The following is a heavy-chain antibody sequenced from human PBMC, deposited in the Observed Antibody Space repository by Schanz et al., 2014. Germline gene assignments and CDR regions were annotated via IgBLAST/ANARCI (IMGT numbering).Heavy chain of an antibody. D-gene: IGHD4-17*01. CDR2: LSGSGGST. J-gene: IGHJ4*02. Sequence: QVQLVESGGGVVQFGRSLRLSCVASGFTFSSYGMHWVRQAPGKGLEWVSALSGSGGSTYYADSVRGRFTISRDRFQNTLYLRMSSLRAEDTAVYYCARPRFDYGEVDYWGQGTLVTVSS. CDR1: GFTFSSYG. CDR3: ARPRFDYGEVDY. V-gene: IGHV3-NL1*01.